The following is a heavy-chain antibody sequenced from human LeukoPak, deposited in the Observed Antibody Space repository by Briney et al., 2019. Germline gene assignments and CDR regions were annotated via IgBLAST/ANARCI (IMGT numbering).Heavy chain of an antibody. CDR2: MNPNSGNT. Sequence: ASVKVSCKASGYTFTSYDINWVRQATGQGLEWMGWMNPNSGNTGYAQKFQGRVTITRNTSISTAYMELSSLRSEDTAVYYCARDRPEMATMFVDYWGQGTLVTVSS. V-gene: IGHV1-8*03. D-gene: IGHD5-24*01. CDR1: GYTFTSYD. J-gene: IGHJ4*02. CDR3: ARDRPEMATMFVDY.